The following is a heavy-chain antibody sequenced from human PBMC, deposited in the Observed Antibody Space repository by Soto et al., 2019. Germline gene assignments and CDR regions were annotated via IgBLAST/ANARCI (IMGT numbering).Heavy chain of an antibody. J-gene: IGHJ5*02. CDR3: AKNQGVELVPLATVDWFDP. CDR2: ISGSGFKK. V-gene: IGHV3-23*01. D-gene: IGHD1-26*01. Sequence: HWCCPGLARSSSGFSFANLFMSWVRPAPGKGLEWISSISGSGFKKYYSDSVKGRFTISRDNSKSTVYLELNNLRAEDTAVYHCAKNQGVELVPLATVDWFDPWGQRYVVTFS. CDR1: GFSFANLF.